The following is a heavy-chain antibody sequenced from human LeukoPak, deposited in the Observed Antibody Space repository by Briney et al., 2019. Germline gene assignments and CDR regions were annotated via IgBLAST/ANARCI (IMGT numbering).Heavy chain of an antibody. CDR1: GFTFINYY. CDR2: INLSGGST. J-gene: IGHJ4*02. CDR3: ARDLDYGEKSEDY. Sequence: GASVKVSCKASGFTFINYYMHWVRQAPGQGLEWLGIINLSGGSTHYPQKFQDRATMTRDTSTSTVYMELSSLRSEDTAVYYCARDLDYGEKSEDYWGQGTLVTVSS. D-gene: IGHD4/OR15-4a*01. V-gene: IGHV1-46*01.